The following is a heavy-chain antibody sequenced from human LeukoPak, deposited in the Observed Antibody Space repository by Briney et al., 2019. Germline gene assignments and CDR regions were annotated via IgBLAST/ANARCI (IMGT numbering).Heavy chain of an antibody. CDR2: INHSGST. CDR1: GGSFSGYY. Sequence: ASETLSLTCAVYGGSFSGYYWSWIRQPPGKGLEWIGEINHSGSTNYNPSLKSRVTISVDTSKNQFSLKLSPVTAADTAVYYCASISIKDYWGQGTLVTVSS. V-gene: IGHV4-34*01. J-gene: IGHJ4*02. CDR3: ASISIKDY.